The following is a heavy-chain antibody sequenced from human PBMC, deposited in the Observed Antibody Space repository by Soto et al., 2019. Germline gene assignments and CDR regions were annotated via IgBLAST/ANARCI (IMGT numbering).Heavy chain of an antibody. D-gene: IGHD4-4*01. V-gene: IGHV1-18*01. Sequence: ASVKVSCKASGYTFTSYGISWVRQAPGQGLEWMGWISAYNGNTNYAQKLQGRVTMTRDTSTSTVYMELSSLRSEDTAVYYCARHSYYSNPLRFDPWGQGTLVTVSS. CDR1: GYTFTSYG. CDR2: ISAYNGNT. CDR3: ARHSYYSNPLRFDP. J-gene: IGHJ5*02.